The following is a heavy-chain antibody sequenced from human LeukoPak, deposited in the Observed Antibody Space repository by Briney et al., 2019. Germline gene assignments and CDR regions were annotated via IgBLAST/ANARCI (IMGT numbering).Heavy chain of an antibody. CDR2: INHSGST. Sequence: SETLPLTCAVYGGSFSGYYWSWIRQPPGKGLEWIGEINHSGSTNYNPSLKSRVTISVDTSKNQFSLKLSSVTAADTAVYYCARDDSSGHTDDYFDYWGQGTLVTVSS. J-gene: IGHJ4*02. CDR1: GGSFSGYY. CDR3: ARDDSSGHTDDYFDY. V-gene: IGHV4-34*01. D-gene: IGHD3-22*01.